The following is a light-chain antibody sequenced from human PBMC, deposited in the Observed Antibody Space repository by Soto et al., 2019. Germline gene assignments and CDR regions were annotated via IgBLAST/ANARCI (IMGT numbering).Light chain of an antibody. CDR1: QSVNTR. CDR2: DAS. J-gene: IGKJ3*01. V-gene: IGKV1-5*01. CDR3: QQYQSYSET. Sequence: DIQMTQSPPALSASVGDRVTITCRASQSVNTRLAWYQQKPGKAPKLLIHDASSLQTGVPPRFSGSGSGTEFTLTISSLQPDDFATYYCQQYQSYSETFGHGTKVDIK.